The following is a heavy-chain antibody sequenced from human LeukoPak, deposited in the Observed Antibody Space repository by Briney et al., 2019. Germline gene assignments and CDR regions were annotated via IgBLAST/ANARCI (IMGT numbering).Heavy chain of an antibody. J-gene: IGHJ2*01. V-gene: IGHV4-4*07. D-gene: IGHD3-22*01. Sequence: SETLSLTCTVSGGSISSYYWSWIRQPAGKGLEWIGRIYTSGSTNYNPPLKSRVTMSVDTSKNQFSLKLSSVTAADTAVYYCARNLYYYDSSGLHWYFDLWGRGTLVTVSS. CDR1: GGSISSYY. CDR2: IYTSGST. CDR3: ARNLYYYDSSGLHWYFDL.